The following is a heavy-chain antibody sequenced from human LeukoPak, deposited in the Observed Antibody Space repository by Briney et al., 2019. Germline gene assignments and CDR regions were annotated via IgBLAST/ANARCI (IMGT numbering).Heavy chain of an antibody. J-gene: IGHJ4*02. CDR2: IHSSGSN. CDR1: GGSISSGSYY. D-gene: IGHD4-17*01. CDR3: ARDGDYGDYEY. Sequence: TLSLTCAVSGGSISSGSYYWCWIRQPAGKGLEWIGRIHSSGSNNYNPSLKSRVSISADTSKNQFSLKLTSVTAADTAVYYCARDGDYGDYEYWGQGTLVTVSS. V-gene: IGHV4-61*02.